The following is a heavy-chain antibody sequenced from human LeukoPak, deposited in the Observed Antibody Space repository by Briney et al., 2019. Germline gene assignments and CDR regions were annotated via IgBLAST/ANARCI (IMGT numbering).Heavy chain of an antibody. CDR2: ISYDGSNK. D-gene: IGHD6-19*01. J-gene: IGHJ3*02. CDR1: GFIFSSYA. Sequence: PGGSLRLSCAPSGFIFSSYAMHWVRQAPGKGLERVAVISYDGSNKYYADSVKGRFIISRDNSRNTLYLQMNSLRGEDTAVYYCARDPLSRAVAGSDAFDIWGQGTTVTVSS. CDR3: ARDPLSRAVAGSDAFDI. V-gene: IGHV3-30*04.